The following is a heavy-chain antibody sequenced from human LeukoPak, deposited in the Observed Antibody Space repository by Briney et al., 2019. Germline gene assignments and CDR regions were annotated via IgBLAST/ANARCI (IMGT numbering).Heavy chain of an antibody. D-gene: IGHD2-2*01. CDR3: ARGRPTSCYPCWYYYYYMDV. CDR2: VSAYNGNT. CDR1: GYTFTSYA. Sequence: ASVKVSCKASGYTFTSYAISWVRQAPGQGLEWMGWVSAYNGNTNYAQKFQGRVTMTRDTSTSTVYMELSSLRSEDTAVYYCARGRPTSCYPCWYYYYYMDVWGKGTTVTVSS. V-gene: IGHV1-18*01. J-gene: IGHJ6*03.